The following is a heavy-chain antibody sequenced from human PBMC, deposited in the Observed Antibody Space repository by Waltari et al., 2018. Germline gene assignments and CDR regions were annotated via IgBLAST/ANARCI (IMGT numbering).Heavy chain of an antibody. Sequence: QMQLVQSGAEVMKPGASVKVSCKASGFTFSSYHIHWVRQAPGQGLEWMGISKSDSAGVSTIYEQRVQGRVTMTRDTSTSTAYMELSSLRSEDTAVYYCARESPHSYYFDYWGQGTLLTVSS. CDR2: SKSDSAGVST. V-gene: IGHV1-46*01. J-gene: IGHJ4*02. CDR3: ARESPHSYYFDY. CDR1: GFTFSSYH.